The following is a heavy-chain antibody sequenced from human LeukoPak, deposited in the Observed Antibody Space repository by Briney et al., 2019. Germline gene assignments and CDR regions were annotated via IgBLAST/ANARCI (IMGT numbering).Heavy chain of an antibody. D-gene: IGHD3-22*01. CDR3: ARDYYDSSGFPTDAFDI. V-gene: IGHV1-69*06. Sequence: SVKVSCKASGCTFSSYAISWVRQAPGQGLEWMGGIIPIFGTANYAQKFQGRVTITADKSTSTAYMELSSLRSEDTAVYDCARDYYDSSGFPTDAFDIWGQGTMVTVSS. CDR1: GCTFSSYA. CDR2: IIPIFGTA. J-gene: IGHJ3*02.